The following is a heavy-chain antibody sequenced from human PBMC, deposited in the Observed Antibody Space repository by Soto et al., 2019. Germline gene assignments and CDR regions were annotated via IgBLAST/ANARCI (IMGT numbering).Heavy chain of an antibody. D-gene: IGHD6-19*01. CDR1: GFTVSSNY. Sequence: GGSLRLSCAASGFTVSSNYMSWVRQAPGKGLEWVSVIYSGGSTYYADSVKGRFTISRDNSKNTLYLQMNSLRAEDTAVYYCARDRRIAVAGNYYYYGMDVWGQGTTVTVSS. CDR3: ARDRRIAVAGNYYYYGMDV. J-gene: IGHJ6*02. V-gene: IGHV3-53*01. CDR2: IYSGGST.